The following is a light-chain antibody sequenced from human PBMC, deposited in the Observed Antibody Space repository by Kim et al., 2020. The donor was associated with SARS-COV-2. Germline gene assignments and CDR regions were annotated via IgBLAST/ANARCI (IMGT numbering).Light chain of an antibody. CDR1: PSDCIS. Sequence: PGEGATLSCRARPSDCISLAWYQQTPGQAPRLLIYDASIRATGIPDRFSGSGSGTDFTLTIGSLEPRDFAIYYCQQRGNWPPALTFGGGTKVDIK. CDR2: DAS. V-gene: IGKV3-11*01. J-gene: IGKJ4*01. CDR3: QQRGNWPPALT.